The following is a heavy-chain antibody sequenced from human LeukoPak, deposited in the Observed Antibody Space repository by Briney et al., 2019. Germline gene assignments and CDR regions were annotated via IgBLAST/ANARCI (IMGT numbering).Heavy chain of an antibody. CDR3: AREAWRSAINY. CDR2: IKQDGGEK. V-gene: IGHV3-7*03. Sequence: GGSLRLSCAASGFTFNTYWMTWVRQAPGKGLEWVANIKQDGGEKYYVDSVRGRFTISRDNAKNSLYLQMSSLRVEDTAVYYCAREAWRSAINYWGHGTLVTVSS. D-gene: IGHD2-21*02. CDR1: GFTFNTYW. J-gene: IGHJ4*01.